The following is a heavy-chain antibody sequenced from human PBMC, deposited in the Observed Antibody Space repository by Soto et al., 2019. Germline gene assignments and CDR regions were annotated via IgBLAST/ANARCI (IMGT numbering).Heavy chain of an antibody. CDR1: GFTVSSNY. D-gene: IGHD2-15*01. CDR3: ARDISCSGGSCYSAY. CDR2: IYSGGST. J-gene: IGHJ4*02. V-gene: IGHV3-53*01. Sequence: EVQLVESGGGLIQPGGSLRLSCAASGFTVSSNYMSWVRQAPGKGLEWVSVIYSGGSTYYADSVKGRFIISRDNSKNTLYLQMNSLRAEDTAVYYCARDISCSGGSCYSAYWGQGTLVTVSS.